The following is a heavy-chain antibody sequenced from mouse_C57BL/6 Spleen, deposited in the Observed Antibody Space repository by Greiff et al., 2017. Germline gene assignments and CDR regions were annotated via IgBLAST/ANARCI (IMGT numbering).Heavy chain of an antibody. D-gene: IGHD2-4*01. CDR2: IYPGSGST. V-gene: IGHV1-55*01. Sequence: VQLQQSGAELVKPGASVKMSCKASGYTFTSYWITWVKQRPGQGLEWIGDIYPGSGSTNYNEKFKSKATLTVDTSSSTAYMQLSSLTSEDSAVYYCARVYYDYDKYYFDYWGQGTTLTVSS. J-gene: IGHJ2*01. CDR3: ARVYYDYDKYYFDY. CDR1: GYTFTSYW.